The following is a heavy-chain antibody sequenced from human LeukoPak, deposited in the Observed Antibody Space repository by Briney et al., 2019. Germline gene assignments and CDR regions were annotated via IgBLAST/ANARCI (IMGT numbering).Heavy chain of an antibody. D-gene: IGHD6-13*01. V-gene: IGHV3-23*01. J-gene: IGHJ4*02. CDR1: GFTFSSSA. Sequence: PGGSLGLSCAASGFTFSSSAMTWVRQAPGKGLEWVSAISGSGGSTSNADSVKGRFTISRDNSKNTLFLQMNSLRAEDTAVYYCAKGPADTRFYFDYWDQGTLVTVSS. CDR2: ISGSGGST. CDR3: AKGPADTRFYFDY.